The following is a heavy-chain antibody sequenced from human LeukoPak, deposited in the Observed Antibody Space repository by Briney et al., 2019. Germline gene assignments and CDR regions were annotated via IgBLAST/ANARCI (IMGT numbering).Heavy chain of an antibody. CDR2: IYTSGST. CDR3: ARKGVSALAGAFDS. V-gene: IGHV4-4*07. J-gene: IGHJ3*02. Sequence: SETLSLTCTVSGGSISDYYWSWIRQPAGKGLEWIGRIYTSGSTNHNPPLKTRVTMSVDTSKNQFSLSLSSVTAAGTAVYCCARKGVSALAGAFDSWGQGSMVTVSS. D-gene: IGHD6-13*01. CDR1: GGSISDYY.